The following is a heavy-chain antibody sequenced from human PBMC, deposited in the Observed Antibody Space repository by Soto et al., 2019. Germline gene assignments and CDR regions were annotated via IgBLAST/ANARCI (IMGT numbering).Heavy chain of an antibody. V-gene: IGHV4-31*03. J-gene: IGHJ6*02. CDR3: ARHSFDYYYYGMDV. Sequence: SETLSLTCTVSGGSISSGGYYWSWIRQHPGKGLEWIGYIYYSGSTYYNPSLKSRVTISVDTSKNQFSLKLSSVTAADTAVYYCARHSFDYYYYGMDVWGQGTTVTVSS. CDR2: IYYSGST. CDR1: GGSISSGGYY. D-gene: IGHD5-18*01.